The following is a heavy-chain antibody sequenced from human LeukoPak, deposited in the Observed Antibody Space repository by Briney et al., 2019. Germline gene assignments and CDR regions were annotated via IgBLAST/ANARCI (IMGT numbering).Heavy chain of an antibody. CDR2: IYYSGST. CDR1: GGSFSSYY. CDR3: ARRTLIRGVDY. Sequence: SETLSLTCAVYGGSFSSYYWGWIRQPPGKGLEWIGSIYYSGSTYYNPSLKSRVTISVDTSKNQFSLKLSSVTAADTAVYYCARRTLIRGVDYWGQGTLVTVSS. V-gene: IGHV4-39*01. D-gene: IGHD2/OR15-2a*01. J-gene: IGHJ4*02.